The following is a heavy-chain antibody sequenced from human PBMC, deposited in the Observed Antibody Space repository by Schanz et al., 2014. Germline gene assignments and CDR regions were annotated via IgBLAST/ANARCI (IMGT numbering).Heavy chain of an antibody. CDR2: IRYDGAYT. J-gene: IGHJ4*02. CDR1: GFTFSSYG. V-gene: IGHV3-30*02. CDR3: TKDPTGCPQC. Sequence: QVQLVESGGGVVQPGGSLRLSCAASGFTFSSYGMHWVRQAPGKGLEWVTFIRYDGAYTSYTDSVKGRFTISRDNSKNTLYLQMNSLTTEDTGVYYCTKDPTGCPQCWGQGTLVTVSS.